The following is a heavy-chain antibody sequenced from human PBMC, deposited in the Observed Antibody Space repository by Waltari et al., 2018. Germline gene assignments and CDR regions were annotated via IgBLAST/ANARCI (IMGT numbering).Heavy chain of an antibody. CDR1: GFTFSSYG. CDR2: IWYDGSNK. J-gene: IGHJ3*02. CDR3: ARDHGAGDGSGSYSAFDI. D-gene: IGHD3-10*01. V-gene: IGHV3-33*01. Sequence: QVQLVESGGGVVQPGMSLRLSCAASGFTFSSYGMHWVRQAPGKGLEWVAVIWYDGSNKYYADSVKGRFTISRDNSKNTLYLQMNSLRAEDTAVYYCARDHGAGDGSGSYSAFDIWGQGTMVTVSS.